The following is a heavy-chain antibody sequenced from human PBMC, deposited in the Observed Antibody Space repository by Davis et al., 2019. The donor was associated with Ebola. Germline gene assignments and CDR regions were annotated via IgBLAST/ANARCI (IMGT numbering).Heavy chain of an antibody. J-gene: IGHJ4*02. V-gene: IGHV3-49*03. CDR3: TRRGTVVTPDY. CDR2: MRSKGFGGTT. Sequence: LSLTCAVYGGSFSGYYWSWIRQPPGKGLEWVGFMRSKGFGGTTEYAASVKGRFTISRDDSKGIAYLQMNSLTTEDTAVYYCTRRGTVVTPDYWGQGTLVTVSS. D-gene: IGHD4-23*01. CDR1: GGSFSGYY.